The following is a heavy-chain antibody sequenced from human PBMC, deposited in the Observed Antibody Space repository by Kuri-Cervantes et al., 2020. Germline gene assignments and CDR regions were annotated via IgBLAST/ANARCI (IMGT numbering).Heavy chain of an antibody. CDR3: ARGSQWSTATASDY. Sequence: GGSLRLSCAASGFTVSSYWMSWVRQAPGKGLEWVANIKQDGSEKYYVDSVKGRFTISRDNAKNSLYLQMNSLRAEDTAVYYCARGSQWSTATASDYWGQGTLVTVSS. CDR2: IKQDGSEK. CDR1: GFTVSSYW. D-gene: IGHD2-15*01. J-gene: IGHJ4*02. V-gene: IGHV3-7*01.